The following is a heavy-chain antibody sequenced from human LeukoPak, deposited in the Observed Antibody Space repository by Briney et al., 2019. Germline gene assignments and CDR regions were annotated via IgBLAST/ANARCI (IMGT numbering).Heavy chain of an antibody. D-gene: IGHD2-2*01. Sequence: GGSLRLPCAASGFTFSTHWMSWVRQAPGKGLEWVANMKQDGSDKYYVDSVKGRFTISRDNAKNSLYLQMNSLRAEDTAVYYCARDEYALGYCSSTSCQGDAFDIWGQGTMVTVSS. CDR1: GFTFSTHW. J-gene: IGHJ3*02. V-gene: IGHV3-7*03. CDR3: ARDEYALGYCSSTSCQGDAFDI. CDR2: MKQDGSDK.